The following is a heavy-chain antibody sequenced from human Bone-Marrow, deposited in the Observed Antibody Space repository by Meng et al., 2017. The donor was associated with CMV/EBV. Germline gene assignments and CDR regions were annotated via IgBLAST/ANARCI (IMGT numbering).Heavy chain of an antibody. Sequence: GGSLRLSCVDSGFSFSNYAMSWIRQAPGKGLEWVSAIGGSGDPTYYADAVKGRFTISRDNSKNTLYLQMNSLRAEDTAVYYCARDRGEGYCSSTSCPGRFDPWGQGTLVTVSS. CDR2: IGGSGDPT. V-gene: IGHV3-23*01. CDR1: GFSFSNYA. D-gene: IGHD2-2*01. J-gene: IGHJ5*02. CDR3: ARDRGEGYCSSTSCPGRFDP.